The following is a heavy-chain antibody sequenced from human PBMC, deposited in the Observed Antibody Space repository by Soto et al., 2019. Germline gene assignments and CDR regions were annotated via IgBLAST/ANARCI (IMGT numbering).Heavy chain of an antibody. D-gene: IGHD2-15*01. V-gene: IGHV4-59*01. CDR1: GGSISSYY. CDR3: ARGVPEGDCSGGSCYLNWFDP. Sequence: QVQLQESGPGLVKPSETLSLTCTVSGGSISSYYWSWIRQPPGKGLEWIGYIYYSGSTNYNPSLKSRVTISVDTSKNQFSLKLSSVTAADTAVYYCARGVPEGDCSGGSCYLNWFDPWGQGTLVTVSS. J-gene: IGHJ5*02. CDR2: IYYSGST.